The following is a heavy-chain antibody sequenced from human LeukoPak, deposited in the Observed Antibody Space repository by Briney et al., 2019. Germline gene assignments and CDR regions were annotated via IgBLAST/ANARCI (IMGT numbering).Heavy chain of an antibody. CDR3: ARTYYYGSGSYYHFDY. J-gene: IGHJ4*02. CDR2: IYYSGST. D-gene: IGHD3-10*01. CDR1: GGPLSSYY. V-gene: IGHV4-59*01. Sequence: SETLSLTCTVSGGPLSSYYWNWMRQPPGKGLEWIGYIYYSGSTNYNPSLKSRVTISVDTSTNQFSLKLSSVTAADTAVYYCARTYYYGSGSYYHFDYWGQGTLVTVSS.